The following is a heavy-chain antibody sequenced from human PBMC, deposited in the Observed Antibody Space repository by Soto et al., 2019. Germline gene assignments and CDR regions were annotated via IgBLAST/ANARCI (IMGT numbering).Heavy chain of an antibody. CDR1: GGSISSSNW. CDR3: ARRVNGYFGY. CDR2: ILADYKT. J-gene: IGHJ4*02. Sequence: ETLSLTCTVSGGSISSSNWWTWVRQAPGKVLECISVILADYKTYYTDSVRGRFTISRDNSKNTLYLEMNSLRAEDTAVYYCARRVNGYFGYWGQGALVTVSS. V-gene: IGHV3-53*01. D-gene: IGHD2-8*01.